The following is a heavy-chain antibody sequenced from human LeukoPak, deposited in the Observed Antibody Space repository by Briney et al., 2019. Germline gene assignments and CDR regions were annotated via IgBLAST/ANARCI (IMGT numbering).Heavy chain of an antibody. J-gene: IGHJ4*02. CDR2: IYSGGST. Sequence: PGGSLTLSCAASGFTVSNNYMRWVRQAPGKGLEWVSLIYSGGSTYYADSVKGRFIISRDNAKNSLYLQMNSLRAEDTAVYYCASEIVVVAAKVADYWGQGTLVTVSS. D-gene: IGHD2-15*01. CDR1: GFTVSNNY. V-gene: IGHV3-66*01. CDR3: ASEIVVVAAKVADY.